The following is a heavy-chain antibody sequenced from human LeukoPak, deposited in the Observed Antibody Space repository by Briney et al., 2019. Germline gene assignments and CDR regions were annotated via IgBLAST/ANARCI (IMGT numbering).Heavy chain of an antibody. CDR1: GGSFSGYY. V-gene: IGHV4-34*01. D-gene: IGHD1-7*01. Sequence: PSETLSLTCAVYGGSFSGYYWSWIRQPPGKGLEWIGEINHSGSTNYNPSLKSRVTISVDTSKNQFSLKLSSVTAADTAVYYCARLRLWNYVFGAFDIWGQGTMVTVSS. CDR3: ARLRLWNYVFGAFDI. CDR2: INHSGST. J-gene: IGHJ3*02.